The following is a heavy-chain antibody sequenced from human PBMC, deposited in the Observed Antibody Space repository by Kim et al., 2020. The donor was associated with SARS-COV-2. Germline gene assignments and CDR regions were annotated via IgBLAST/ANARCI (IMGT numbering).Heavy chain of an antibody. CDR1: GFTISSSY. CDR3: ARGSSYGYPFDN. CDR2: IYIAGST. J-gene: IGHJ4*02. D-gene: IGHD5-18*01. V-gene: IGHV3-53*01. Sequence: GGSLRLSCAASGFTISSSYMTWVRQAPGKGLEWVSVIYIAGSTSYIDSVKGRFSISRDNSKNTLYLQMNSLRAEDTAVYYCARGSSYGYPFDNWGQGTLVTVSS.